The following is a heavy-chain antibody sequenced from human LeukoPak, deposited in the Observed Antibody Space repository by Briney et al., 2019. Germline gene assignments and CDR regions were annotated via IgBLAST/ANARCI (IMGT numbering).Heavy chain of an antibody. V-gene: IGHV4-39*01. CDR2: IYYSGST. Sequence: SETLSLTCTVSGDSINNNNYYWGWIRQPPGKGLEWIGSIYYSGSTYYNPSLKSRVTISVDTSKNQFSLKLSSVTAADTAVYYCARHCSSTSCGGAFDIWGQGTMVTVSS. J-gene: IGHJ3*02. CDR1: GDSINNNNYY. D-gene: IGHD2-2*01. CDR3: ARHCSSTSCGGAFDI.